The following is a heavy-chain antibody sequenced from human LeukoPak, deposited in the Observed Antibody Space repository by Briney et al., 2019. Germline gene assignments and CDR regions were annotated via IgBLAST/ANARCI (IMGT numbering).Heavy chain of an antibody. V-gene: IGHV1-69*13. CDR1: GGTFSSYA. CDR3: ASPTADYYYDSSGYYDPPDDAFDI. Sequence: SVKVSCKASGGTFSSYAISWVRQAPGQGLEWMGGIIPIFGTANYAQKFQGRVTITADESTSTAYMELSSLRSEDTAVYYRASPTADYYYDSSGYYDPPDDAFDIWGQGTMVTVSS. J-gene: IGHJ3*02. CDR2: IIPIFGTA. D-gene: IGHD3-22*01.